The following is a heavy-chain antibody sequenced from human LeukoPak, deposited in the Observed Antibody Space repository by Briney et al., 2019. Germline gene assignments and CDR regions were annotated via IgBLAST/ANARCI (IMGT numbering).Heavy chain of an antibody. CDR3: AKDKYDFWSGYFPDP. J-gene: IGHJ5*02. V-gene: IGHV3-23*01. CDR1: GFTFSSYA. D-gene: IGHD3-3*01. Sequence: GGSLRLSCAASGFTFSSYAMSWVRQAPGKGLEWVSAISGSGGSTYYADSVEGRFTISRDNSKNTLYLRMNSLRAEDTAVYYCAKDKYDFWSGYFPDPWGQGTLVTVSS. CDR2: ISGSGGST.